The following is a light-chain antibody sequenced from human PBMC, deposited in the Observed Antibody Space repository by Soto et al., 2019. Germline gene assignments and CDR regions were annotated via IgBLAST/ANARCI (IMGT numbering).Light chain of an antibody. CDR3: QQTYSSPPGA. V-gene: IGKV1-39*01. Sequence: DIQMTQSPSSLSASVGDRVTITCRASQSIRNYLNWYQQKPGKAPKVLIYTASSLQSGAPSRFSGSGSGTDCTRSIGRLQPEDVATNYCQQTYSSPPGALGQGTKVDIK. J-gene: IGKJ1*01. CDR2: TAS. CDR1: QSIRNY.